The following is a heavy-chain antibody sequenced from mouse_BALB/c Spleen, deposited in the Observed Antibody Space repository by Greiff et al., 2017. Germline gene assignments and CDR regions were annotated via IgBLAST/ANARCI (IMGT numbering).Heavy chain of an antibody. Sequence: QVQLKQSGAELMKPGASVKISCKATGYTFSSYWIEWVKQRPGHGLEWIGEILPGSGSTNYNEKFKGKATFTADTSSNTAYMQLSSLTSEDSAVYYCASLDYYGSSLAWFAYWGQGTLVTVSA. V-gene: IGHV1-9*01. CDR3: ASLDYYGSSLAWFAY. D-gene: IGHD1-1*01. CDR2: ILPGSGST. CDR1: GYTFSSYW. J-gene: IGHJ3*01.